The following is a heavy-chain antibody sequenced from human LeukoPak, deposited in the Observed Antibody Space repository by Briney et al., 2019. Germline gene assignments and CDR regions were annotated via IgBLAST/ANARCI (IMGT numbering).Heavy chain of an antibody. CDR2: IYYSGST. CDR3: ARGGVTATHYYYGMDV. Sequence: SETLSLTCSVSGASINGYYWNWIRQPPGKGLQWIGHIYYSGSTSYDLSLKSRVTISVDTSKNQFSLKLTSVTDVDTAVYYCARGGVTATHYYYGMDVWGKGTTVTVFS. V-gene: IGHV4-59*01. CDR1: GASINGYY. D-gene: IGHD2-15*01. J-gene: IGHJ6*04.